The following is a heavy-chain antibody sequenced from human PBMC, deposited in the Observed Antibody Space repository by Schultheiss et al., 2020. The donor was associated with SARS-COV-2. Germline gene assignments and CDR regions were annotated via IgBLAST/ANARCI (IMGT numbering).Heavy chain of an antibody. V-gene: IGHV3-33*08. CDR3: AIFTVTSGH. CDR2: IWYDGSNK. CDR1: GFTFSSYA. D-gene: IGHD4-17*01. J-gene: IGHJ4*02. Sequence: GESLKISCAASGFTFSSYAMSWVRQAPGKGLEWVAVIWYDGSNKYYADSVKGRFTISRDNSKNTLYLQMNSLRAEDTAVYYCAIFTVTSGHWGQGTLVTVSS.